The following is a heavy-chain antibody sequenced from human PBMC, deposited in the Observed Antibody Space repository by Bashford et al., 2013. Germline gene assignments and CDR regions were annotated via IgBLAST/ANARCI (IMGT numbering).Heavy chain of an antibody. CDR2: INSDGSST. Sequence: GGPVRLSCAASGFTFSSYWMHWVRQAPGKGLVWVSRINSDGSSTSYADSVKGRFTISRDNAKNTLYLQMNNLRAEDTAVYYCARGYYYDSSGYFPIDYWGQGTLVTVSS. J-gene: IGHJ4*02. CDR1: GFTFSSYW. CDR3: ARGYYYDSSGYFPIDY. V-gene: IGHV3-74*01. D-gene: IGHD3-22*01.